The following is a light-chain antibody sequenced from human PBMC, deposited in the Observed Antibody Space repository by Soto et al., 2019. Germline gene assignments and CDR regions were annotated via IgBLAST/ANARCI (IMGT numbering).Light chain of an antibody. V-gene: IGKV3-15*01. CDR2: GVS. J-gene: IGKJ4*01. CDR1: QSVSSN. CDR3: EHYNNRPLT. Sequence: EIVMTQSPATLSVSPGERATLSCRASQSVSSNLAWYQQKPGQAPRLLIYGVSTRATGIPARFSGSGSGTEFTLNISSLQSEDFAVYYCEHYNNRPLTLGGGTKVEIK.